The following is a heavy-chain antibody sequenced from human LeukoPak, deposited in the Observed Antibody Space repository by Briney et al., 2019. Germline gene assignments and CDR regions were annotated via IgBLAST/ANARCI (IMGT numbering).Heavy chain of an antibody. J-gene: IGHJ4*02. Sequence: GGSLRLSCAASGFTFSTYAMGWVRQAPGKGLDWVATINDSGGRTHYADSVKGRFTTSRDNSKNTLYLQINSLRAEDTAIYYCDAADYWGQGTLVTVSS. CDR1: GFTFSTYA. V-gene: IGHV3-23*01. D-gene: IGHD6-13*01. CDR3: DAADY. CDR2: INDSGGRT.